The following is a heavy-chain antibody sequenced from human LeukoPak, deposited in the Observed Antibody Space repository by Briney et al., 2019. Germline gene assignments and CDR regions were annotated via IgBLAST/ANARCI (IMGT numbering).Heavy chain of an antibody. J-gene: IGHJ5*02. V-gene: IGHV4-38-2*01. D-gene: IGHD3-3*01. CDR2: IFYSGST. CDR3: ARRDEITIFGVVTGVGFDP. CDR1: GYSICSGYY. Sequence: SETLTLTCAVSGYSICSGYYWGRIRQPPGEGLEWIGSIFYSGSTYYNPSLKSGVTISVDTSKNQCSLKLSSVTAADTAVYYCARRDEITIFGVVTGVGFDPWGQGPLVTVSS.